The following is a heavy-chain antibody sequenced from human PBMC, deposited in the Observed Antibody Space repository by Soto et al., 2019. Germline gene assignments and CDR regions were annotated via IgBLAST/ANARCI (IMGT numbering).Heavy chain of an antibody. Sequence: QTLSLTCAISGVSVSSNSAAWNWIRQSPSRGLEWLGRTYYRSKWYNDYAVSVKSRITINPDTSKNQFSLQLNSVTPEDTAVYYCARDSSSGLYYYYYYGMDVWGQGTTVPVSS. J-gene: IGHJ6*02. CDR3: ARDSSSGLYYYYYYGMDV. CDR1: GVSVSSNSAA. D-gene: IGHD6-19*01. CDR2: TYYRSKWYN. V-gene: IGHV6-1*01.